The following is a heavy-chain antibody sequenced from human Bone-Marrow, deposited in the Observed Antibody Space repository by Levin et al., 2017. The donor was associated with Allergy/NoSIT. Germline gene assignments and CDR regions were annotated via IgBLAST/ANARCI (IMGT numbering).Heavy chain of an antibody. J-gene: IGHJ4*02. D-gene: IGHD3-16*01. CDR3: ARDLRVGGVASTPFDY. CDR2: INPSGGST. CDR1: GYTCTTCY. Sequence: ASVKVSCKASGYTCTTCYMHWVRQAPGQGLEWMGTINPSGGSTTYAQKFQGRVTMTRDTSTSTVFMELSNLRSEDTALYYCARDLRVGGVASTPFDYWGQGTLVTVSS. V-gene: IGHV1-46*01.